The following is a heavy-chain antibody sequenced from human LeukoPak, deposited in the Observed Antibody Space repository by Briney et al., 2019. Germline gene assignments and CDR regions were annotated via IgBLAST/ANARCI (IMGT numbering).Heavy chain of an antibody. V-gene: IGHV4-61*02. J-gene: IGHJ4*02. Sequence: SETLSLTCTVSGGSISSGSYYWSWIRQPAGTGLEWIGRIYTSGSTNYNPSLKSRVTISVDTSKNQFSLKLSSVTAADTAVYYCARGYSGYDYPDYWGQGTLVTVSS. D-gene: IGHD5-12*01. CDR2: IYTSGST. CDR1: GGSISSGSYY. CDR3: ARGYSGYDYPDY.